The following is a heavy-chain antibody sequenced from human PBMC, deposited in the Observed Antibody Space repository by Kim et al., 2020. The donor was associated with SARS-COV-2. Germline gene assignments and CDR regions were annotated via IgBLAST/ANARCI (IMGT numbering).Heavy chain of an antibody. Sequence: GGSLRLSCSASGFIFTSYAMHWVRQAPGKGLEYVSAISRNGESAYYADSVKGRFAISRDNSKKTLFVQMSSLRPEDTAVYFGVKGGFWGGTNWFFDLWGRGTLVTVSS. CDR1: GFIFTSYA. D-gene: IGHD3-16*01. CDR3: VKGGFWGGTNWFFDL. V-gene: IGHV3-64*05. CDR2: ISRNGESA. J-gene: IGHJ2*01.